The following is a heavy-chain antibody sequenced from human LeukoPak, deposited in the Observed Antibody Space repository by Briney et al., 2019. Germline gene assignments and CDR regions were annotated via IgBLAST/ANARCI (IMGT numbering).Heavy chain of an antibody. CDR2: INAGNGNT. D-gene: IGHD3-22*01. J-gene: IGHJ4*02. CDR1: GYTFTSYA. V-gene: IGHV1-3*01. CDR3: ARDSFFADYYDSSGYIDY. Sequence: ASVKFSCKASGYTFTSYAMHWVRQAPGQRLEWIGWINAGNGNTEYSQKFQGRVTITRDTSASTAYMELSSLRSEDTAVYYCARDSFFADYYDSSGYIDYWGQGTLVTVSS.